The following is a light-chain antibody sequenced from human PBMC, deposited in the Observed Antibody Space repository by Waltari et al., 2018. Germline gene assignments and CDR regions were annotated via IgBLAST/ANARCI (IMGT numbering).Light chain of an antibody. J-gene: IGKJ2*01. CDR2: DAS. CDR1: QSVGTN. Sequence: EIVMTQSPATLSVSPGERATLSCRASQSVGTNLAWYQQKPGQAPRLLIYDASTTATGIPARLSGSGSGTEFNLTINSLQSEDFAVYYCQQCNNWYTFGQGTKLEIK. V-gene: IGKV3-15*01. CDR3: QQCNNWYT.